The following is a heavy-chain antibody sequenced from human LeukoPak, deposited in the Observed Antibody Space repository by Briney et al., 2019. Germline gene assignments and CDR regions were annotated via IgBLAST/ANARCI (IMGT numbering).Heavy chain of an antibody. Sequence: GSLRLSCAASGFTVSSNYMSWVRQAPGKGLEWVSVIYSGGSTYYADSVKGRFTISRDNSKNTLYLQMNSLRAEDTAVYYCARATGTTHYYYYGMDVWGQGTTVTASS. CDR3: ARATGTTHYYYYGMDV. J-gene: IGHJ6*02. CDR1: GFTVSSNY. V-gene: IGHV3-53*01. CDR2: IYSGGST. D-gene: IGHD1-1*01.